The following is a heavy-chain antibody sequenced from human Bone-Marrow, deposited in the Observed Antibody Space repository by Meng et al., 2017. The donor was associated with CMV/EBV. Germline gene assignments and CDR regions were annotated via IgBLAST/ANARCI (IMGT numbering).Heavy chain of an antibody. J-gene: IGHJ4*02. CDR2: IYYSGST. V-gene: IGHV4-61*01. Sequence: SETLSLTCTVSGGSVSSGSYYWSWIRQPPGKGLEWIGYIYYSGSTNYNPSLKSRVTISVDKSKNQFSLKLGSVTAADTALYYCARVGPTGPGFYFDYWGQGTLVTVSS. CDR1: GGSVSSGSYY. D-gene: IGHD1-26*01. CDR3: ARVGPTGPGFYFDY.